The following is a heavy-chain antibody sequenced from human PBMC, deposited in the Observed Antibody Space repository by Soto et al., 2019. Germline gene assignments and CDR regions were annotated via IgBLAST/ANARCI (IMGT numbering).Heavy chain of an antibody. V-gene: IGHV3-7*05. J-gene: IGHJ6*02. Sequence: EVQLVESGGGLVQPGGSLRLSCAASGFTFRTYWLSCVRQVPGKGLEWVANINLDGSEKNYVDSVKGRFTISRDNARKSWYLQENRLRAQYTALYYYARDRSTSWHSYDYPGMDVWGQGTTVTVSS. CDR2: INLDGSEK. CDR3: ARDRSTSWHSYDYPGMDV. D-gene: IGHD5-18*01. CDR1: GFTFRTYW.